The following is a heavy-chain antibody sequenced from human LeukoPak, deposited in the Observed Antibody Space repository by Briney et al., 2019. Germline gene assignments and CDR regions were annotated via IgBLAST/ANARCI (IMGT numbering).Heavy chain of an antibody. V-gene: IGHV4-39*01. J-gene: IGHJ4*02. Sequence: SETLSLTCTVSGGSISSSNYLWGWIRQPPGRGLEWIGTIYYSGTTYYNPSLKSRVTISVDTSKNQFSLKLSSMTAADTAVYYCARLTVGATAVDCWGQGTLVTVSS. D-gene: IGHD1-26*01. CDR3: ARLTVGATAVDC. CDR2: IYYSGTT. CDR1: GGSISSSNYL.